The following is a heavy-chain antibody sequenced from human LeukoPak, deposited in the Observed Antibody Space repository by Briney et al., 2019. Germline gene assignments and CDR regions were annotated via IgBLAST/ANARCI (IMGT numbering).Heavy chain of an antibody. CDR3: AKDLDIVVVVAVYYYGMDV. V-gene: IGHV3-23*01. D-gene: IGHD2-15*01. J-gene: IGHJ6*02. CDR1: GFTFSSYA. Sequence: PGGSLRLSCAASGFTFSSYAMSWVRQAPGKGLEWVSAISGSGGSTYYADSVKGRFTISRDNSKNTLYLQMNSLRAEDTAVYYCAKDLDIVVVVAVYYYGMDVWGQGTTVTVSS. CDR2: ISGSGGST.